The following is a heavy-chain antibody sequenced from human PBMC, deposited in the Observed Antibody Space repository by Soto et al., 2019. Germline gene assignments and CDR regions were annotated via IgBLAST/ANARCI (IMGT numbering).Heavy chain of an antibody. J-gene: IGHJ5*02. D-gene: IGHD6-6*01. Sequence: QVQLQQWGAGLLKPSETLSLTCAVYGGSFSGYYWSWIRQPPGKGLAWIGEINHSGSTNYNPSLKSRVTISVDTSKNQFSLKLSSVTAADTAVYYCARKLDPHNWFEPWGQGTLVTVS. CDR1: GGSFSGYY. CDR3: ARKLDPHNWFEP. V-gene: IGHV4-34*01. CDR2: INHSGST.